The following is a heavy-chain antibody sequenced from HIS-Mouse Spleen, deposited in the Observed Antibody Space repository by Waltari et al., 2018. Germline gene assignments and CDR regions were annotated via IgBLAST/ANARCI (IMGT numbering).Heavy chain of an antibody. CDR2: IWYDGSNK. V-gene: IGHV3-33*06. Sequence: SCAASGFTFSSYGMHWVRQAPGKGLEWVAVIWYDGSNKYYADSVKGRFTISRDNSKNTRYLQMNSLRAEDTAVYYCAKGGGYCSGSSCYYFDYWGQGTLVTVSS. J-gene: IGHJ4*02. D-gene: IGHD2-15*01. CDR3: AKGGGYCSGSSCYYFDY. CDR1: GFTFSSYG.